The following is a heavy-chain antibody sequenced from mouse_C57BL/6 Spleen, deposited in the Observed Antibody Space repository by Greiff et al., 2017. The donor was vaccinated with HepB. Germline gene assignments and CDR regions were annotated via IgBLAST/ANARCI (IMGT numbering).Heavy chain of an antibody. CDR2: ILPGSGST. Sequence: VQVVESGAELMKPGASVKLSCKATGYTFTGYWIEWVKQRPGHGLEWIGEILPGSGSTNYNEKFKGKATFTADTSSNTAYMQLSSLTTEDSAIYYCASTVVEVDYWGQGTTLTGSS. D-gene: IGHD1-1*01. CDR1: GYTFTGYW. CDR3: ASTVVEVDY. J-gene: IGHJ2*01. V-gene: IGHV1-9*01.